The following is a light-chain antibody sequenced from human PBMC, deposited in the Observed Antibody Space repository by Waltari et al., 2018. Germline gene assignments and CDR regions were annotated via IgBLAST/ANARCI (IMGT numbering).Light chain of an antibody. J-gene: IGKJ4*01. CDR2: DAS. V-gene: IGKV1-33*01. CDR1: QNIDIF. Sequence: DVHVAQSQSSLSASVGDRVTITCQASQNIDIFLNWYQHTPGKAPKLLIYDASNLETGVHTRFSASESARHFALTIPIRQPDAIATYYGQQYDNLPPAFGGGTKLVIK. CDR3: QQYDNLPPA.